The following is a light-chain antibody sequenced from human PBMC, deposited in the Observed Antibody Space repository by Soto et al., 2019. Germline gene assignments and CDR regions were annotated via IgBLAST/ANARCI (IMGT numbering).Light chain of an antibody. V-gene: IGKV3-20*01. Sequence: EIVLTQSPGTLSLSPGERATLSCRASQSVSSNYLAWYQQKTGQTPRLLIYIASSRAPGIPDRFSGSGSGTHFTLTISRVEPEDFEVYYCQQYGSSPWTVGQGTKVEIK. J-gene: IGKJ1*01. CDR2: IAS. CDR3: QQYGSSPWT. CDR1: QSVSSNY.